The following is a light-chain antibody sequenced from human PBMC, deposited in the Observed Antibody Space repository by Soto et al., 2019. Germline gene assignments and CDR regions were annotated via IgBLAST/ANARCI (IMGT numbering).Light chain of an antibody. CDR3: QQYKNWPL. CDR2: GAS. V-gene: IGKV3-15*01. J-gene: IGKJ5*01. CDR1: HSVNSH. Sequence: VMTQSPATLSVSPGERVTLSFRTSHSVNSHVAWYQQKPGQAPRLLLYGASTRATGIPVRFSGSGFGTEFTLTISSLQSEDFAVYYCQQYKNWPLFGQGTRLEIK.